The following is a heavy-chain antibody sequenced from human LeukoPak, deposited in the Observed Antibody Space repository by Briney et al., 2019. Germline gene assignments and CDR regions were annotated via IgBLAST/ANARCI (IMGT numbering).Heavy chain of an antibody. D-gene: IGHD3-10*01. J-gene: IGHJ4*02. CDR1: GFTFSTHG. Sequence: GGSLRLSCAASGFTFSTHGMHWVRQAPGKGLEWVAVLWYDGSNKYYADSVKGRFTISRDNPKNTLYLQMNSLRVEDTAVYYCAKRKGGHGSGSFDYWGQGTVVTVSS. V-gene: IGHV3-33*06. CDR2: LWYDGSNK. CDR3: AKRKGGHGSGSFDY.